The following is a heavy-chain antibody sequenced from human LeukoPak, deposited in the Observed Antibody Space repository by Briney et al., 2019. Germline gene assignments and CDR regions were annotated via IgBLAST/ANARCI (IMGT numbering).Heavy chain of an antibody. V-gene: IGHV4-39*01. Sequence: SETLSLTCTVSGGSISSSSYYWGWIRQPPGKGLGWIGSIYYSGSTYYNPSLKSRVTISVDTSKNQFSLKLSSVTAADTAVYYCARVDCSSTSCYYYYGMDVWGQGTTVTVSS. CDR3: ARVDCSSTSCYYYYGMDV. CDR1: GGSISSSSYY. CDR2: IYYSGST. D-gene: IGHD2-2*01. J-gene: IGHJ6*02.